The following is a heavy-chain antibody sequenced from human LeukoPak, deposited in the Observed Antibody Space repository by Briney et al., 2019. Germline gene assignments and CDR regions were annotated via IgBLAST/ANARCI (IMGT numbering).Heavy chain of an antibody. V-gene: IGHV4-39*07. Sequence: SETLSLTCTVSGGSISTHNYYWGWIRQPPGTGLEWIGSIYPSGSTFYNPSLKSRVTISVDTSKNQFSLRLSSVTAADTAVYYCARSYASSWYWNWFDPWGQGTLVTVSS. D-gene: IGHD6-13*01. CDR1: GGSISTHNYY. CDR3: ARSYASSWYWNWFDP. CDR2: IYPSGST. J-gene: IGHJ5*02.